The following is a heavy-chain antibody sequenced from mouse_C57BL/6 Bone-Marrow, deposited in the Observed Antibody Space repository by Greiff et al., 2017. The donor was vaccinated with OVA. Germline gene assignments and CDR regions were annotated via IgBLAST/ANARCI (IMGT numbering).Heavy chain of an antibody. D-gene: IGHD3-3*01. J-gene: IGHJ3*01. CDR1: GFTFSSYA. V-gene: IGHV5-4*01. CDR2: ISDGGSYT. Sequence: EVMLVESGGGLVKPGGSLKLSCAASGFTFSSYAMSWVRQTPEKRLEWVATISDGGSYTYYTDNVKGRFTISRDKAKNNPYLEMSQLKSEDTAMYYCARECGTGFAYWGQGTPVTVSA. CDR3: ARECGTGFAY.